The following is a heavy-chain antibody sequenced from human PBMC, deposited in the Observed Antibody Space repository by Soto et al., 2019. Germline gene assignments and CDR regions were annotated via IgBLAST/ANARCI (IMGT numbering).Heavy chain of an antibody. CDR3: AKDWVGGSNRYQLDK. J-gene: IGHJ4*02. D-gene: IGHD2-2*01. CDR2: ISYDGSNK. V-gene: IGHV3-30*18. CDR1: GFTFSSYG. Sequence: GESLKISCAASGFTFSSYGMHWVRQAPGKGLEWVAVISYDGSNKYYADSVKGRFTISRDNSKNTVYLQLNSLRVEDTAVYYCAKDWVGGSNRYQLDKWGQGTLVTVSS.